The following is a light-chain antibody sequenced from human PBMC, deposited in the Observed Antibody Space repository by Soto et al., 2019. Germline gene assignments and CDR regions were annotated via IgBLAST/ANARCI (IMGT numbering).Light chain of an antibody. Sequence: QSALTQPASVSGSPGQSITISCTGTSSDVGGYNYVSWYQHHPGKAPKLMIYDVSNRPSGVSTRFSGSRSGNTASLTISGLQPEDEADYYCSSYTTSNTRQIVFGTGTKVTV. V-gene: IGLV2-14*03. CDR1: SSDVGGYNY. CDR3: SSYTTSNTRQIV. J-gene: IGLJ1*01. CDR2: DVS.